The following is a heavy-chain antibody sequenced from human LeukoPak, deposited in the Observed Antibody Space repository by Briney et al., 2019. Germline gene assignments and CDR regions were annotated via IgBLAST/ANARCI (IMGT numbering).Heavy chain of an antibody. V-gene: IGHV4-59*01. D-gene: IGHD4-23*01. J-gene: IGHJ3*02. CDR1: GGSISNYY. CDR3: ARSGYGGNSVAFAI. CDR2: TYSSGNT. Sequence: PSETLSLTCTVSGGSISNYYWNWIRQAPGKGLEWIGYTYSSGNTYYNRSLKSRVTISLDTSKNQFSLKLASVTAADTAIYYCARSGYGGNSVAFAIWGQGTMVTVSP.